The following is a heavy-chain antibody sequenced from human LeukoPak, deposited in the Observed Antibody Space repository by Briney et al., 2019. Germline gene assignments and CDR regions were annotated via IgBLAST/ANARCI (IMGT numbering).Heavy chain of an antibody. V-gene: IGHV1-18*01. CDR3: ARDVRWELLRFDC. CDR2: ISGYNGNT. CDR1: GYTFTNYS. J-gene: IGHJ4*02. Sequence: GASVKVSCKASGYTFTNYSISWVRQAPGQGLEWMGWISGYNGNTNYAQKLQGRVTMTTDTSTSTAYMELRSLRSDDTAVYYCARDVRWELLRFDCWGQGTLVTVSS. D-gene: IGHD1-26*01.